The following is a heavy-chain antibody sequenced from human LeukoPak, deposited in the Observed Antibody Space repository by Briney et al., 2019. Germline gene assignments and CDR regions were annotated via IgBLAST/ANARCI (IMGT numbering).Heavy chain of an antibody. J-gene: IGHJ4*02. CDR1: GGSISSYY. D-gene: IGHD3-22*01. CDR2: IYYCGST. CDR3: ARGHKYYYDSSGYYLY. Sequence: PSETLSLACAVSGGSISSYYWSWVRQPPGKGLEWMGYIYYCGSTNYNPYLKSRVPISVDTSKNQFSLKLSSVPAADTAVYYCARGHKYYYDSSGYYLYWGQGTLVTVPS. V-gene: IGHV4-59*12.